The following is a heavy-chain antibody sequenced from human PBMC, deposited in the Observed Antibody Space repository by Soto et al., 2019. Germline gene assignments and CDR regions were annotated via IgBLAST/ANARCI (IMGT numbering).Heavy chain of an antibody. CDR1: GFIFSGSA. V-gene: IGHV3-73*01. CDR3: IRGGSPYYYDY. J-gene: IGHJ4*02. Sequence: GGSLRLSCAASGFIFSGSAVHWVRQASGKGLEWVGRILSKAGNYATAYPASMKGRFTISRDDSENTAFLQMNSLKTEDTAVYYCIRGGSPYYYDYWGQGTLVTVSS. CDR2: ILSKAGNYAT.